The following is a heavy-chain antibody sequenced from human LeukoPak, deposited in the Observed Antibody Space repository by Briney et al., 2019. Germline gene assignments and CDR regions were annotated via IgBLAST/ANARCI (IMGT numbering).Heavy chain of an antibody. V-gene: IGHV4-34*01. D-gene: IGHD3-10*01. Sequence: KSSETLSLTCAVYGGSFSGYYWSWIRQPPGKGLEWIGEINHSGSTNYNPSLKSRVTISVDTSKNQFSLKLSSVTAADTAVYYCARGVLLWFGESNFDYWGQGTLVTVSS. CDR2: INHSGST. J-gene: IGHJ4*02. CDR3: ARGVLLWFGESNFDY. CDR1: GGSFSGYY.